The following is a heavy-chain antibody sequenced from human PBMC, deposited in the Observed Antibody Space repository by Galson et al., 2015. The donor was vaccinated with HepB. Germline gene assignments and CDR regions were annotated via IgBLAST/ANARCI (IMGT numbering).Heavy chain of an antibody. CDR2: IILIFGPA. CDR1: GGTFSSYA. CDR3: ARVIWNYYDSSAYSDY. Sequence: SVKVSCKASGGTFSSYAISWVRQAPGQGLEWMGGIILIFGPANYAQKFQGRVTITADESRSTAYMELSSLRSEDTAVYYCARVIWNYYDSSAYSDYWGQGTLVTVSS. J-gene: IGHJ4*02. V-gene: IGHV1-69*13. D-gene: IGHD3-22*01.